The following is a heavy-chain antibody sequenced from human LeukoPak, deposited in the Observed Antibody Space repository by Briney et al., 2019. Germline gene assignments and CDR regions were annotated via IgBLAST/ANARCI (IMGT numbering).Heavy chain of an antibody. J-gene: IGHJ4*02. D-gene: IGHD2-2*01. CDR2: ISAYNGNT. CDR3: ARDPNYGNQLLYLDY. Sequence: ASVRVSCKASGYTFTSYGISWVRQAPGQGLEWMGWISAYNGNTNYAQKLQGRVTMTTDTSTSTAYMELRSLRSDDTAVYYCARDPNYGNQLLYLDYWGQGTLVTVSS. CDR1: GYTFTSYG. V-gene: IGHV1-18*01.